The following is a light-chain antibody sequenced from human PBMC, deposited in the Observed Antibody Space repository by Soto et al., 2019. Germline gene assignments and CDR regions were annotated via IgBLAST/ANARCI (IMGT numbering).Light chain of an antibody. CDR3: QQYNNWPRAT. V-gene: IGKV3-15*01. CDR1: QSISGN. J-gene: IGKJ4*01. CDR2: RTS. Sequence: IVMTQSPATLSFSPGERATLSWWASQSISGNLAWYQQKPGQAPRLLMFRTSTRATGFPARFSGSGSGTEFNLTISSLQSEDFAIYYCQQYNNWPRATFGGGTKVDNK.